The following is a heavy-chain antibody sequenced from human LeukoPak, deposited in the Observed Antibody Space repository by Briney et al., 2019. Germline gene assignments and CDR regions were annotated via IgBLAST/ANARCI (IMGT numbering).Heavy chain of an antibody. CDR2: VYYSGGT. J-gene: IGHJ4*02. D-gene: IGHD4-17*01. Sequence: SETLSLTCTVSGGSIRSYYWSWIRQPPGKGLEWIGYVYYSGGTNYNPSLKSRVSISVDTSKNQFSLKLSSVTAADTAVYYCARTGSTVTMLYPFDHWGQGTLVTVSS. CDR1: GGSIRSYY. V-gene: IGHV4-59*01. CDR3: ARTGSTVTMLYPFDH.